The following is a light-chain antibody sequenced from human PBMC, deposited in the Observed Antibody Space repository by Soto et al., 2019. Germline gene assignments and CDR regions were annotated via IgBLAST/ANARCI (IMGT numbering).Light chain of an antibody. Sequence: NFMLTQPHSVSESPGKTVTISCTRSSGSIASNYVQWYQQRPGSAPTTVIYEDNQRPSGVPDRFSGSIDSSSNSASLTISGLKTEDEADYYCLSYDSSNQAVFGGGTQLTVL. CDR3: LSYDSSNQAV. V-gene: IGLV6-57*03. CDR2: EDN. J-gene: IGLJ7*01. CDR1: SGSIASNY.